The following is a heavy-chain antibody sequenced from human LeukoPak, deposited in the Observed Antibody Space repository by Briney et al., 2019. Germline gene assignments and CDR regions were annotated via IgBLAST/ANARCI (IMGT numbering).Heavy chain of an antibody. V-gene: IGHV4-59*12. J-gene: IGHJ5*02. CDR2: IYYIGST. CDR1: GGSISSYY. D-gene: IGHD4-17*01. Sequence: PSETLSLTCTVSGGSISSYYWSWIRPPPGKGLEWIGYIYYIGSTNYNPSPKSRVTISVDTSKNQFSLKLSSVTAADTAVYYCARPRYGDPTNWFDPWGQGTLVTVSS. CDR3: ARPRYGDPTNWFDP.